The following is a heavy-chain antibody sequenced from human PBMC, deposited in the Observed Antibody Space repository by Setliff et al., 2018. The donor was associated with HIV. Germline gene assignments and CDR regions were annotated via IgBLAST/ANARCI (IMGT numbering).Heavy chain of an antibody. Sequence: ASVKVSCKASGYTFTTYPMHWVRQAPGQGLEWMGVISTSGGSAGYAEKFRGRVTMTRDTSTNTVYMDLRNLRSEDTAVYYCARSQGDSSGWYAGDFWGHGTLVTVSS. CDR1: GYTFTTYP. CDR3: ARSQGDSSGWYAGDF. V-gene: IGHV1-46*01. D-gene: IGHD6-19*01. J-gene: IGHJ4*01. CDR2: ISTSGGSA.